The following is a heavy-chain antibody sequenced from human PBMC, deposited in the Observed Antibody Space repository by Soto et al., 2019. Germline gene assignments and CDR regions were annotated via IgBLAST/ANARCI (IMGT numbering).Heavy chain of an antibody. V-gene: IGHV1-69*13. CDR1: GGTFSSYA. D-gene: IGHD2-8*01. CDR2: IIPIFGTA. CDR3: ARGELALNKDIVLMVYAAHYYYYGMDV. J-gene: IGHJ6*02. Sequence: ASVKVSCKASGGTFSSYAISWVRQAPGQGLEWMGGIIPIFGTANYAQKFQGRVTITADESTSTAYMERGGLRSEDTAVYYCARGELALNKDIVLMVYAAHYYYYGMDVWGQGTTVTVSS.